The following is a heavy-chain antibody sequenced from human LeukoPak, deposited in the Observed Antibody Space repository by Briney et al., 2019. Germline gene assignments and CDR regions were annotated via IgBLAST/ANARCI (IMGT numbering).Heavy chain of an antibody. V-gene: IGHV1-46*01. CDR2: INPSGGRT. Sequence: ASVKVSCKASGYTFTSYYMHWVRQAPGQGLEWMGIINPSGGRTSYAQKFQGRVTMTRDTSTSTVYMELSSLRSEDTAVYYCARGDFVVVPAAMGYYYYGMDVWGKGTTVTVSS. D-gene: IGHD2-2*01. J-gene: IGHJ6*04. CDR3: ARGDFVVVPAAMGYYYYGMDV. CDR1: GYTFTSYY.